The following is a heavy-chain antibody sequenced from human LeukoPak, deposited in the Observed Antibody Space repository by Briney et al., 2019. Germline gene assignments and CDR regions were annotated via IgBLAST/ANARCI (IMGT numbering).Heavy chain of an antibody. D-gene: IGHD3-22*01. V-gene: IGHV3-7*01. CDR1: GFTFSTYW. CDR3: AIDSSGYQ. J-gene: IGHJ4*02. CDR2: IKEDGSEK. Sequence: GGSLRLSSAASGFTFSTYWMSWVRQAPGKGLEWVANIKEDGSEKYYGDSVKGRFTISRDNAKNSLYLQMNSLRAEDTAVYYCAIDSSGYQWGQGTLVTVSS.